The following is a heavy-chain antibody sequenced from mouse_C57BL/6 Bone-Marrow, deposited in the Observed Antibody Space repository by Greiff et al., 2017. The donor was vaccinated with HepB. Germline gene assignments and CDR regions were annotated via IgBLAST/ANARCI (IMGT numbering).Heavy chain of an antibody. J-gene: IGHJ3*01. CDR1: GFTFSDYY. V-gene: IGHV5-12*01. Sequence: EVNVVESGGGLVQPGGSLKLSCAASGFTFSDYYMYWVRQTPEKRLEWVAYISNGGGSTYYPDTVKGRFTISRDNAKNTLYLQMSRLKSEDTAMYYCARHEGRWLLRFAYWGQGTLVTVSA. D-gene: IGHD2-3*01. CDR3: ARHEGRWLLRFAY. CDR2: ISNGGGST.